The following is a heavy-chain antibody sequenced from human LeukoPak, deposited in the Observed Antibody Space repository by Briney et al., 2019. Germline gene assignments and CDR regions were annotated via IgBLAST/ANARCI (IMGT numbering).Heavy chain of an antibody. CDR1: GFTFSSYW. D-gene: IGHD6-19*01. CDR3: ARDSSGWYLNWFDP. J-gene: IGHJ5*02. Sequence: GGSLRLSCAASGFTFSSYWMHWVRQAPGKGLVWVSRINSDGSSTSYADSVKGRFTISRGNAKNTLYLQMNSLRAEDTAVYYCARDSSGWYLNWFDPWGQGTLVTVSS. CDR2: INSDGSST. V-gene: IGHV3-74*01.